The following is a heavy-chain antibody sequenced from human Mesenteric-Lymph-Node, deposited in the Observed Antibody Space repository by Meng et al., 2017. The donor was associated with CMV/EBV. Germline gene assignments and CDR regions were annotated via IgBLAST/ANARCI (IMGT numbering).Heavy chain of an antibody. CDR1: GFTFSGSA. CDR2: IRIKANTYAT. D-gene: IGHD3-22*01. J-gene: IGHJ4*02. CDR3: TRSYDSSGYKFDY. Sequence: GESLKISCAASGFTFSGSAIHWVRQASGKGLEWVGRIRIKANTYATAYTASMKGRFTISRDDSKNTAYLQMNSLTTEDTAVYYCTRSYDSSGYKFDYWGQGTLVTVS. V-gene: IGHV3-73*01.